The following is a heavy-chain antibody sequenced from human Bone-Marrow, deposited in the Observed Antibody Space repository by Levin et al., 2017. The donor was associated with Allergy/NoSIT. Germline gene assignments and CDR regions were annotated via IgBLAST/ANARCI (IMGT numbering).Heavy chain of an antibody. CDR3: AHRWFGESLDY. CDR1: GFSLNTRGAG. D-gene: IGHD3-10*01. Sequence: SGPTLVKPTQTLTLTCPFSGFSLNTRGAGVGWIRQPPGKALEWLAVIFWDDDKRYSPSLRSRLTVTKDTSKNQVVLTLTNMDPVDTATYYCAHRWFGESLDYWGPGTLVTVSS. V-gene: IGHV2-5*02. CDR2: IFWDDDK. J-gene: IGHJ4*02.